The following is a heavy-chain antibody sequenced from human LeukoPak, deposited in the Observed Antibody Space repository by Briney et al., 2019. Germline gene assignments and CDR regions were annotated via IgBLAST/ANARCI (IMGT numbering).Heavy chain of an antibody. Sequence: GASVKLSCKVSGYTLTDISMHWMRHAPGKGLEREGGFHPEDGETIYSHTSQGRVTMTEDTSTHTAYMELSSLRSEDTAVYYCATFPPAARRGGDYWGQGTLVTVSS. CDR3: ATFPPAARRGGDY. CDR2: FHPEDGET. V-gene: IGHV1-24*01. J-gene: IGHJ4*02. D-gene: IGHD6-6*01. CDR1: GYTLTDIS.